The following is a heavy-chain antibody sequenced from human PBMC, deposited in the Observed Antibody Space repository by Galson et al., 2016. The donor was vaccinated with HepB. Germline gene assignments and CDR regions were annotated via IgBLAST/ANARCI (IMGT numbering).Heavy chain of an antibody. J-gene: IGHJ6*02. CDR2: ISRSSSSI. CDR3: ARGLGDFWSGVQSRGAMDV. V-gene: IGHV3-48*04. D-gene: IGHD3-3*01. Sequence: SLRLSCAASGFTFSSYPINWVRQAPGKGLEWVSYISRSSSSIYYADSVKGRFTISRDDAKNLLYLQMSSLRAEDTAVYFCARGLGDFWSGVQSRGAMDVWGQGTTVTVSS. CDR1: GFTFSSYP.